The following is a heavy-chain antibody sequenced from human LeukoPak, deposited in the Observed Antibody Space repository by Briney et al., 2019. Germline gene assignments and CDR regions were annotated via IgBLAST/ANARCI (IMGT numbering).Heavy chain of an antibody. CDR3: ARPGYCSGAGCLNWFDP. D-gene: IGHD2-15*01. CDR1: GFTFSSYG. V-gene: IGHV3-30*03. CDR2: ISYDGSNK. J-gene: IGHJ5*02. Sequence: PGRSLRLSCAASGFTFSSYGMHWVRQAPGKGLEWVAVISYDGSNKYYADSVKGRFTISRDNSKNTLYLQMNSLRAEDTAVYYCARPGYCSGAGCLNWFDPWGQGTLVTVSS.